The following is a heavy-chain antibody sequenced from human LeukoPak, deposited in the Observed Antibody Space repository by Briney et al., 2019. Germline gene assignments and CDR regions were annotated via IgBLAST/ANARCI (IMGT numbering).Heavy chain of an antibody. D-gene: IGHD6-13*01. CDR3: ARVAAAGYFDY. CDR1: GFTFSSYD. V-gene: IGHV3-13*01. Sequence: GGSLRLSCAASGFTFSSYDMHWVRQAKGKGLEWVSAIGTAGDTYYPGSVKGRFTISRENAKNSLYLQMNSLRAGDTAVYYCARVAAAGYFDYWGQGTLVTVSS. CDR2: IGTAGDT. J-gene: IGHJ4*02.